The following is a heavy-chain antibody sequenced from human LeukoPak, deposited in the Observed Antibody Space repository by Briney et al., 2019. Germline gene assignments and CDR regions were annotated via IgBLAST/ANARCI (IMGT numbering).Heavy chain of an antibody. CDR3: ARVQADRDAFDI. J-gene: IGHJ3*02. D-gene: IGHD6-19*01. CDR1: GGSFSGYY. CDR2: INHSGST. Sequence: SETLSLTCAVYGGSFSGYYWSWIRQPPGKGLEWIGEINHSGSTNYNPSLKSRVTISVDTSKNQFSLKLSSVTAADTAVYYCARVQADRDAFDIWGQGTMVTVSS. V-gene: IGHV4-34*01.